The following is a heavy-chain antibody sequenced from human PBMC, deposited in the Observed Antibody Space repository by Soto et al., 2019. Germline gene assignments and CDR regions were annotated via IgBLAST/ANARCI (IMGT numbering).Heavy chain of an antibody. CDR1: GGSISSGGYY. Sequence: KTSETLSLTCTVSGGSISSGGYYWSWIRQHPGKGLEWIGYIYYSGSTYYNPSLKSRVTISVDTSKNQFSLKLSSVTAADTAVYYCARGRRGYTLDNWFDPWGQRTLVTVSS. J-gene: IGHJ5*02. D-gene: IGHD5-18*01. CDR3: ARGRRGYTLDNWFDP. V-gene: IGHV4-31*03. CDR2: IYYSGST.